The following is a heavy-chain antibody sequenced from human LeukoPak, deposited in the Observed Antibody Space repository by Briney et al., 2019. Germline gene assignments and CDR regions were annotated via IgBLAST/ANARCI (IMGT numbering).Heavy chain of an antibody. CDR3: ARDLRSGLVTAYGDYEGY. D-gene: IGHD4-17*01. Sequence: SVKVSCKASGYTFTSYGISWVRQAPGQGLEWMGRIIPILGIANYAQKFQGRVTITADKSTSTAYMELSSLRSEDTAVYYCARDLRSGLVTAYGDYEGYWGQGTLVTVSS. CDR1: GYTFTSYG. V-gene: IGHV1-69*04. J-gene: IGHJ4*02. CDR2: IIPILGIA.